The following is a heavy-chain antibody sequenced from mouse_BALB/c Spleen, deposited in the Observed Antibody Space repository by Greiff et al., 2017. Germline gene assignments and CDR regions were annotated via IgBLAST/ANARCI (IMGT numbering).Heavy chain of an antibody. CDR3: ARSGYGNYPGYFDY. CDR2: IYPGSGNT. CDR1: GYTFTDYY. V-gene: IGHV1-77*01. D-gene: IGHD2-10*02. Sequence: QVHVKQSGAELARPGASVKLSCKASGYTFTDYYINWVKQRTGQGLEWIGEIYPGSGNTYHNEKFKGKATLTADKSSSTAYMQLSSLTSEDSAVYFCARSGYGNYPGYFDYWGQGTTLTVSS. J-gene: IGHJ2*01.